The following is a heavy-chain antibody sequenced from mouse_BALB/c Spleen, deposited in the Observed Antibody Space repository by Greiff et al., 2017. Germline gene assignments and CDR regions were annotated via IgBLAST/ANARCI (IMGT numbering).Heavy chain of an antibody. CDR1: GYSITSDYA. J-gene: IGHJ3*01. V-gene: IGHV3-2*02. CDR2: ISYSGST. D-gene: IGHD2-4*01. Sequence: EVNLVESGPGLVKPSQSLSLTCTVTGYSITSDYAWTWIRQFPGNKLEWMGYISYSGSTSYNPSLKSRISITRDTSKNQFFLQLNSVTTEDTATYYCARWGYDYDFAYWGQGTLVTVSA. CDR3: ARWGYDYDFAY.